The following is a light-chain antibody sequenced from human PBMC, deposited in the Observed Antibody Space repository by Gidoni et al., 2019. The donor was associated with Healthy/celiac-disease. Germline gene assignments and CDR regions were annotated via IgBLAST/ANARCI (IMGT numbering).Light chain of an antibody. Sequence: ETVLTQSPATLSLPPGERATLSCRASQSVSSYLAWYQQKPGQAPRLLIYAASNRATGIPARFSGSGSGTDFTLTSSSLEPEDFAVYYCQQRSNWPITFGQGTRLEIK. V-gene: IGKV3-11*01. J-gene: IGKJ5*01. CDR2: AAS. CDR3: QQRSNWPIT. CDR1: QSVSSY.